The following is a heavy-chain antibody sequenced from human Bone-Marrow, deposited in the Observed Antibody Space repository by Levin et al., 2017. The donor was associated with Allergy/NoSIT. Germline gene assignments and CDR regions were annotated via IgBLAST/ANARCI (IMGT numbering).Heavy chain of an antibody. CDR2: VGYDGKSE. CDR1: GFIFDNHG. V-gene: IGHV3-30*03. Sequence: GGSLRLSCVGSGFIFDNHGIHWVRQAPGKGLEWVSVVGYDGKSEYYGDSVKGRFTVSRDNSKSTAYLQMNSLRPEDTALYYYARAGGKNRHDFDSWGRGILVTVSS. J-gene: IGHJ4*02. CDR3: ARAGGKNRHDFDS. D-gene: IGHD1-1*01.